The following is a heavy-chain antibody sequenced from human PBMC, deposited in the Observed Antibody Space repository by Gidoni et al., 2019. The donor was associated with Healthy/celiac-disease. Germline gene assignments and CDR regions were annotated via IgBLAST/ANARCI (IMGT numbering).Heavy chain of an antibody. CDR2: ISWNSGSI. CDR1: GFTFDDYA. CDR3: AKDNSGWYEFFDY. V-gene: IGHV3-9*01. D-gene: IGHD6-19*01. Sequence: EVQLVESGGGLVQPGRSLRLSCAASGFTFDDYAMHWVRQAPGKGLEWVSGISWNSGSIGYADSVKGRFTISRDNAKNSLYLQMNSLRAEDTALYYCAKDNSGWYEFFDYWGQGTLVTVSS. J-gene: IGHJ4*02.